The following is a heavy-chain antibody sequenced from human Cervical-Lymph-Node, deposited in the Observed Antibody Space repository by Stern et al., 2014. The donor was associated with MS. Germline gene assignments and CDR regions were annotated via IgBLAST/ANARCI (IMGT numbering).Heavy chain of an antibody. CDR1: GFTFSTSG. Sequence: EVQLVESGGGLVPPGGSLRLSCAASGFTFSTSGLNWVRQAPGKGLWWVSYISSGSSTIYYADAVKGRFTISRDNAKNSLFLRMNSLRAEDTAVYYCASSGLDYGDDDAFDIWGQGTMVTVSS. J-gene: IGHJ3*02. V-gene: IGHV3-48*01. CDR3: ASSGLDYGDDDAFDI. D-gene: IGHD4-17*01. CDR2: ISSGSSTI.